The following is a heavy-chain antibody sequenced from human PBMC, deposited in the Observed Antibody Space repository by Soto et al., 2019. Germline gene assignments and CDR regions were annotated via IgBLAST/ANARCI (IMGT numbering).Heavy chain of an antibody. CDR3: ARDTHSAGGWFDT. CDR1: GGTSRSLS. Sequence: QVQLVQSGAELKKPGSSVKVSCKASGGTSRSLSITWVRQAPGQGLEWMGGITPLFGIPNYPQKFQGRLTITADKSTGTAYLELSSLRSEDTAMYYCARDTHSAGGWFDTWGRGTLVTVSS. CDR2: ITPLFGIP. D-gene: IGHD2-15*01. J-gene: IGHJ5*02. V-gene: IGHV1-69*17.